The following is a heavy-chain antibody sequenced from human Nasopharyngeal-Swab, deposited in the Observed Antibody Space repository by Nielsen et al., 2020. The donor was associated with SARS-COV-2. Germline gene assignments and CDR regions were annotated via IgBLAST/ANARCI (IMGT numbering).Heavy chain of an antibody. CDR2: ISGSGGST. CDR3: AKGRGADY. J-gene: IGHJ4*02. V-gene: IGHV3-23*01. CDR1: GFTFSSYA. Sequence: GESLKISCAASGFTFSSYAMSWVRQAPGKGLEWVSAISGSGGSTYYADSVKGRFTISRDNSKNTLDLQMNSLRAEDTAVYYCAKGRGADYWGQGTLVTVSS. D-gene: IGHD3-10*01.